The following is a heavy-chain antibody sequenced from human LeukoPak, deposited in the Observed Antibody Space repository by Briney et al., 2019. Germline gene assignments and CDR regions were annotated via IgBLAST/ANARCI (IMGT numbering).Heavy chain of an antibody. V-gene: IGHV3-23*01. J-gene: IGHJ5*02. CDR3: TSPGIAVAGSVGFDP. CDR2: ISGSGGST. CDR1: GFTFSSYA. Sequence: GGSLRLSCAASGFTFSSYAMSWVRQAPGKGLEWVSAISGSGGSTYYADSVKGRFTISRDNSKNTLYLQMYSLRAEDTAVYYCTSPGIAVAGSVGFDPWGQGTLVTVSS. D-gene: IGHD6-19*01.